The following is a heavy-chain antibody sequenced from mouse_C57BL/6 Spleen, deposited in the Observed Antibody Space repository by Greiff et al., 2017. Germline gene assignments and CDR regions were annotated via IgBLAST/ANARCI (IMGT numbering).Heavy chain of an antibody. D-gene: IGHD1-1*01. CDR2: IAPSDSYT. CDR1: GYTFTRYW. Sequence: QVQLQQPGAELVMPGASVKLSCKASGYTFTRYWLHWVKQRPGQGLEWIGEIAPSDSYTNYNQKFKGKSTLTVDKSSSTAYMQLSSLTSEDSAVYYCARCSDRYGSSDYWGQGTTLTVSS. J-gene: IGHJ2*01. CDR3: ARCSDRYGSSDY. V-gene: IGHV1-69*01.